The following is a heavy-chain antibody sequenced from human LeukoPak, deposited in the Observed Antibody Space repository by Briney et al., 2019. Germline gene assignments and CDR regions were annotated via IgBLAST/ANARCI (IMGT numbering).Heavy chain of an antibody. J-gene: IGHJ4*02. CDR1: GGSFSGYY. D-gene: IGHD3-10*02. CDR3: ALGSLYVLDY. V-gene: IGHV4-34*01. Sequence: SETLSLTCAVYGGSFSGYYWSWIRQPPGKGLEWVGEINHSGSTNYNPSLKSRVTISVDTSKNQFSLKLSSVTAADTAVYYCALGSLYVLDYWGQGTLVTVSS. CDR2: INHSGST.